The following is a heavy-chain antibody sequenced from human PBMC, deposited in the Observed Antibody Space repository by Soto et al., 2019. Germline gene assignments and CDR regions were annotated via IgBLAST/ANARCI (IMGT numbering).Heavy chain of an antibody. J-gene: IGHJ4*02. CDR1: GFTFSSYA. Sequence: EVQLVESGEGLVQPGGSLRPSCAASGFTFSSYAMHWVRQAPGKGLEYVSAISSNGRSTYYADSVKGRFTISRDNSKNTLYLQMGSLRAEDMAVYYCARVFYESSGYYYDYWGQGTLVTVSS. CDR2: ISSNGRST. D-gene: IGHD3-22*01. V-gene: IGHV3-64*02. CDR3: ARVFYESSGYYYDY.